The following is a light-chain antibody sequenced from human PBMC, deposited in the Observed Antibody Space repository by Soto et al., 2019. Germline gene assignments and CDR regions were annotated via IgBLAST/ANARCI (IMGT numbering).Light chain of an antibody. V-gene: IGKV3-15*01. J-gene: IGKJ2*01. CDR3: QQYNNWPRT. Sequence: EIVMTQSPATLSVSPGERATVSCRASQSVSSNLAWYQQKPGQAPRLLIYGASTRATGIPARFSGSGSGTESHLTIGSLQSEDFAVYYCQQYNNWPRTFGQGTKLEIK. CDR2: GAS. CDR1: QSVSSN.